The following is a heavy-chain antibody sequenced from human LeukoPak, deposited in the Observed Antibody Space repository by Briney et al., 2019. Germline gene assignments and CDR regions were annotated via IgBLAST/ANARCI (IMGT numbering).Heavy chain of an antibody. CDR2: IKSKADGGTL. J-gene: IGHJ5*02. CDR3: TTDGKYSSSGTFWFDP. D-gene: IGHD6-13*01. Sequence: GGSLRLSCATSGITFTDAWMTWVRQAPGQGPEWIGRIKSKADGGTLDYGARVKDRFTISRDDSKNTMYLQINSLKTEDTGVYYCTTDGKYSSSGTFWFDPWGQGTLVTVSS. CDR1: GITFTDAW. V-gene: IGHV3-15*01.